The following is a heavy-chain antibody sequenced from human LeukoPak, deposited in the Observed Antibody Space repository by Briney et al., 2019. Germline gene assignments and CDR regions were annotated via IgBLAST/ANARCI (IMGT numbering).Heavy chain of an antibody. V-gene: IGHV3-74*01. Sequence: PGGSLRLSCTTSGFTFSGYWMHWVRQVPGKGLEWVATINGEGSSTSYGDAVTGRVTISRDNAKSTLCLQMTGVSADDTSVYFCARQSSANYYFYLDVWGRGTTVIVSS. CDR1: GFTFSGYW. CDR3: ARQSSANYYFYLDV. CDR2: INGEGSST. J-gene: IGHJ6*03. D-gene: IGHD5-24*01.